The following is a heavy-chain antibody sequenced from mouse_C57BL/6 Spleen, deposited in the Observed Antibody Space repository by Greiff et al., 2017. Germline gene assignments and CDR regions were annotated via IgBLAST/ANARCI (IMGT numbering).Heavy chain of an antibody. CDR2: IDPETGGT. CDR1: GYTFTDYE. J-gene: IGHJ2*01. CDR3: TRRSNYAFDY. D-gene: IGHD2-5*01. Sequence: VQRVESGAELVRPGASVTLSCKASGYTFTDYEMHWVKQTPVHGLEWIGAIDPETGGTAYNQKFKGKAILTADKSSSTAYMELRSLTSVDSAVYYCTRRSNYAFDYWGQGTTLTVSS. V-gene: IGHV1-15*01.